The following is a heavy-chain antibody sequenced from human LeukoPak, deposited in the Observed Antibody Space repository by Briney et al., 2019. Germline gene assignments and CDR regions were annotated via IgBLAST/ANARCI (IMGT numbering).Heavy chain of an antibody. V-gene: IGHV1-18*01. D-gene: IGHD3-22*01. J-gene: IGHJ3*02. CDR2: ISAYNGNT. CDR3: ASGNYYYDRSVEDAFDI. Sequence: VKVSCKASGYTFTSYGISWVRQAPGQGLEWMGWISAYNGNTNYAQKLQGRVTMTTDTSTSTAYMELRSLRSDDTAVYYCASGNYYYDRSVEDAFDIWGQGTMVTVSS. CDR1: GYTFTSYG.